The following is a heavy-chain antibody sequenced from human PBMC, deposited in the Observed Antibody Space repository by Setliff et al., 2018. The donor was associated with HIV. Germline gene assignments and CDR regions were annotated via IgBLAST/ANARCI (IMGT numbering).Heavy chain of an antibody. D-gene: IGHD1-26*01. J-gene: IGHJ2*01. Sequence: ASVKVSCKASGYTFSNCGITWVRQAPGQGLEWMGWITSYNGNTNYAKKFEGRVTMTTDTSTSIAYMELKSLRSEDTAVYYCARDHHSGRGSNFPWYSDLWGRGTLVTVSS. CDR3: ARDHHSGRGSNFPWYSDL. CDR2: ITSYNGNT. CDR1: GYTFSNCG. V-gene: IGHV1-18*01.